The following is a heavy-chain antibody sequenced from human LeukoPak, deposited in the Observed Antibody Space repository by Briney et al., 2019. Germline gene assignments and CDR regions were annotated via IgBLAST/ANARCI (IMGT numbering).Heavy chain of an antibody. CDR1: GGSISSNYY. J-gene: IGHJ4*02. CDR2: FFYSGST. CDR3: ARARGRYIDFLDY. Sequence: SETLSLTCTVSGGSISSNYYWGWTRPPPGKGLEWVVSFFYSGSTYYNPSLKSRVTISVDTSKNQFSLRLSSVTAADTAVYYCARARGRYIDFLDYWGQGTLITVSS. D-gene: IGHD3-9*01. V-gene: IGHV4-39*02.